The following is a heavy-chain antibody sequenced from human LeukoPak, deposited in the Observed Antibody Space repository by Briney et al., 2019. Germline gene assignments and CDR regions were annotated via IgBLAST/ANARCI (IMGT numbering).Heavy chain of an antibody. CDR2: ISAYNGNT. Sequence: GASVKVSCKASGYTFTSYGISWVRQAPGQGLEWMGWISAYNGNTNYAQKLQGRVTMTTDTSTSTAYMELRSLRSDDTAVYYCARDLGIVGATGLIDYWGQGTLVTVSS. J-gene: IGHJ4*02. CDR1: GYTFTSYG. CDR3: ARDLGIVGATGLIDY. D-gene: IGHD1-26*01. V-gene: IGHV1-18*01.